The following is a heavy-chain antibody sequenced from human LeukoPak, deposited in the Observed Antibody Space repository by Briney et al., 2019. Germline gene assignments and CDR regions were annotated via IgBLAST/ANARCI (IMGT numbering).Heavy chain of an antibody. Sequence: QPGGSLRLSCAASGFTFNSYWTTWVRQAPGKGLEWVADIKQDGSDKYYAGSVKGRFTISRDNAKNSLYLQMNSLRAEDTAVYFCARYNSAWKTDDYWGQGTLVTVSS. CDR2: IKQDGSDK. J-gene: IGHJ4*02. CDR1: GFTFNSYW. V-gene: IGHV3-7*03. CDR3: ARYNSAWKTDDY. D-gene: IGHD6-19*01.